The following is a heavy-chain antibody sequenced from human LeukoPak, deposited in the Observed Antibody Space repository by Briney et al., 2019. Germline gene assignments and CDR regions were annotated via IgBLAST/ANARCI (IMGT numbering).Heavy chain of an antibody. V-gene: IGHV3-20*04. J-gene: IGHJ4*02. CDR1: EFTFDDFG. Sequence: GGSLRLSCAASEFTFDDFGMSWVRHGPGKGLEWVSGINWNGGSTGYADSVKGRFTISRDNAKKSLYLQMNSLRAEDTALYYCARAPMTTVTTIDYWGQGTLVTVSS. CDR2: INWNGGST. CDR3: ARAPMTTVTTIDY. D-gene: IGHD4-17*01.